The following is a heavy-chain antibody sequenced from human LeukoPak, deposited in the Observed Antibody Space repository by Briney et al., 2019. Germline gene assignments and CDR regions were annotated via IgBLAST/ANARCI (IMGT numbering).Heavy chain of an antibody. CDR2: IYTSGST. Sequence: SQTLSLTCTVSGGSITSGNYYWSWIRQPAGKGLEWIGRIYTSGSTNYNPSLKSRVTISVDTSKNQFSLKLSSVTAADTAVYYCAREPYCSSTSCYEAGYWGQGTLVTVSS. CDR1: GGSITSGNYY. CDR3: AREPYCSSTSCYEAGY. V-gene: IGHV4-61*02. J-gene: IGHJ4*02. D-gene: IGHD2-2*01.